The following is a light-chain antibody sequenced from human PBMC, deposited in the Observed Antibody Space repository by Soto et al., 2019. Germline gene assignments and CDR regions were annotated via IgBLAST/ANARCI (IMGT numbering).Light chain of an antibody. J-gene: IGLJ1*01. CDR1: SSNIGSTYD. V-gene: IGLV1-40*01. CDR2: GNT. CDR3: QSYDDSLSVHYV. Sequence: QAVVTQPPSVSGAPWQRVTISCTGSSSNIGSTYDVQWYQQLPGTAPKLLIHGNTDRPSGVPDRFSGSKSGTSASLAITGLQADDEADYYCQSYDDSLSVHYVFGTGTKLTVL.